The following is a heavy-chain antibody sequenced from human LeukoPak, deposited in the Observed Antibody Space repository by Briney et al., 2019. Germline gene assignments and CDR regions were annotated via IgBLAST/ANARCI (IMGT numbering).Heavy chain of an antibody. V-gene: IGHV3-30*18. CDR2: ISYDGSNK. CDR1: GFTFSSYG. D-gene: IGHD1-26*01. Sequence: GRSLRLSCAASGFTFSSYGMHWVRQAPGKGLEWVAVISYDGSNKYYADSVKGRFTISRDNSKNTLYLQMNSLRAEDTAVYYCAKFEGAYNYWGQGTLVTVSS. J-gene: IGHJ4*02. CDR3: AKFEGAYNY.